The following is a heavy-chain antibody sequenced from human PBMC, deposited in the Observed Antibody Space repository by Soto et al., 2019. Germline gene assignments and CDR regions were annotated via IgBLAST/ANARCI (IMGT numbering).Heavy chain of an antibody. Sequence: GGSLRLSCAAAGFTFSSHTMSWVRQVPGKGLEWVSTISGDGGKTKYADYVKGRFTTFRDESKNTLSLQMNSLRAEDTAVYYCAKGLHYDYIWGSSRPAEYFHHWGQGTLVTVSS. J-gene: IGHJ1*01. V-gene: IGHV3-23*01. D-gene: IGHD3-16*02. CDR2: ISGDGGKT. CDR3: AKGLHYDYIWGSSRPAEYFHH. CDR1: GFTFSSHT.